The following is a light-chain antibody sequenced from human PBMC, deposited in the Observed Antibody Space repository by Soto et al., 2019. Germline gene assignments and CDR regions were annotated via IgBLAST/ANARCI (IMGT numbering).Light chain of an antibody. J-gene: IGLJ1*01. CDR3: TSYAGSNNFYF. Sequence: QSVLTQPPSASGSAGQSVTISCTGTSSDVGGYNFVSWYQQHPGKAPKLIIYEVSKRPSGVPDRFSGSKSGNTASLTVSGLQAEDEADYYCTSYAGSNNFYFFGTGTKLTVL. CDR1: SSDVGGYNF. V-gene: IGLV2-8*01. CDR2: EVS.